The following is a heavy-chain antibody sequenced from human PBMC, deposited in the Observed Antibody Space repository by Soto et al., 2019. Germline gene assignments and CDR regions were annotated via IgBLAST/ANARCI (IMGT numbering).Heavy chain of an antibody. CDR1: GGTFSSYA. D-gene: IGHD5-12*01. CDR2: IIPIFGTA. J-gene: IGHJ5*02. Sequence: QVQLVQSGAEVKKPGSSVKVSCKASGGTFSSYAISWVRQAPGQGLEWMGGIIPIFGTANYAQKFQGRVTITADESTSTAYMELSSLRSEDTAVYDCARERGGYSGYVGGWFDPWGQGTLVTVSS. V-gene: IGHV1-69*01. CDR3: ARERGGYSGYVGGWFDP.